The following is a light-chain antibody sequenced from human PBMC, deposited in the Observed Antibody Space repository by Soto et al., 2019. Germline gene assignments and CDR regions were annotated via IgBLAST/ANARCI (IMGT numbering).Light chain of an antibody. CDR3: QQRANWHVT. Sequence: EIVLTQSPATLSLSPGERATLSCSASQSIRHYLAGYQQKPGQAPRLLMYDASNRAPGIAARFSDSGSGTEFTLTISSLEPEEFAVYSGQQRANWHVTFGGGTKVEIK. CDR2: DAS. J-gene: IGKJ4*01. CDR1: QSIRHY. V-gene: IGKV3-11*01.